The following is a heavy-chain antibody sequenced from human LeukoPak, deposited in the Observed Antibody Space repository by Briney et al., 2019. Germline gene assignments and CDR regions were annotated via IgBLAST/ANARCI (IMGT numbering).Heavy chain of an antibody. V-gene: IGHV1-18*01. J-gene: IGHJ5*02. Sequence: ASVKVSCKASGYTFTSYGIGWVRQAPGQGLEWMGWISAYNGNTNYAQKLQGRVTMTTDTSTSTAYMELRSLRSDDTAVYYCARVRWPPTDFNWFDPWGQGTLVTVSS. CDR1: GYTFTSYG. CDR2: ISAYNGNT. D-gene: IGHD4-23*01. CDR3: ARVRWPPTDFNWFDP.